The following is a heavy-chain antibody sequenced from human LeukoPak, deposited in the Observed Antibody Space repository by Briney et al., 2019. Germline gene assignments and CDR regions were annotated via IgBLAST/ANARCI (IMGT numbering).Heavy chain of an antibody. V-gene: IGHV4-59*01. Sequence: SETLSLTCTVSGGSISSYYWSWIRQPPGKGLEWIGYIYYSGSTNYNPSLKSRVTISVDTSKNQFSLKLSSVTAADTAVYYCARDRLTYYFDYWGRGTLVTVSS. CDR2: IYYSGST. CDR1: GGSISSYY. CDR3: ARDRLTYYFDY. D-gene: IGHD3-16*01. J-gene: IGHJ4*02.